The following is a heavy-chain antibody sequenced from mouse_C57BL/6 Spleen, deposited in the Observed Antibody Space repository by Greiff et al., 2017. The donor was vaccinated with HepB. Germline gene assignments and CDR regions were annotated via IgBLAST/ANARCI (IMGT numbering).Heavy chain of an antibody. Sequence: VQLQQSGAELAQPGASVKLSCKASGYTFTSYWMHWVKPRPGPGLDWIGSIHPSSGYTKYNQKFKDKATLTADNSSSTAYMQLSSLTDEDSAVYYVARREDSSGFQWAYWGQGTLVTVSA. V-gene: IGHV1-7*01. CDR2: IHPSSGYT. CDR3: ARREDSSGFQWAY. D-gene: IGHD3-2*02. CDR1: GYTFTSYW. J-gene: IGHJ3*01.